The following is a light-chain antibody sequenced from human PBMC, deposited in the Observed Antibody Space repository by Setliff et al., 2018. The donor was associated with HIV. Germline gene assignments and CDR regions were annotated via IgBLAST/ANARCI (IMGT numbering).Light chain of an antibody. J-gene: IGLJ1*01. CDR3: GTWDTSLRAYV. V-gene: IGLV1-51*01. CDR2: DND. CDR1: NSNIENNY. Sequence: QPALTQPPSVSAAPGQKVTVSCSGSNSNIENNYVSWYQQLPGTAPKLLIYDNDKRPSGIPDRLSGSKSGTSATLGITGLQSGDEADYFCGTWDTSLRAYVFGSGTKVTVL.